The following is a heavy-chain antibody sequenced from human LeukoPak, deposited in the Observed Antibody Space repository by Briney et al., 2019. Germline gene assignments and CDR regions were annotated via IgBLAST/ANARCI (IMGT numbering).Heavy chain of an antibody. J-gene: IGHJ4*02. V-gene: IGHV3-74*01. CDR2: INSDGSST. CDR1: KFNFSSAS. CDR3: ARVTSVTGTIFDS. Sequence: PGGSLRLSCAASKFNFSSASMSWVRQAPGKGLVWVARINSDGSSTSYADSVKGRFTISRDNAKNTLYLQMSSLRAEDTAVYYCARVTSVTGTIFDSWGQGTLVTVSS. D-gene: IGHD1-7*01.